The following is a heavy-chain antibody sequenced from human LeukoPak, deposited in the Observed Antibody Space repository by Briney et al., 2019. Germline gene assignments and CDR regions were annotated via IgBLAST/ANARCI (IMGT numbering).Heavy chain of an antibody. V-gene: IGHV3-23*01. J-gene: IGHJ3*02. CDR2: ISGDGGTT. D-gene: IGHD5-18*01. CDR1: GFTFSSYA. Sequence: GGSLRLSCAASGFTFSSYAMSWVRQAPGKGLEWVSLISGDGGTTYYAISVRGRFTISRDNSENTLYLQMNGLRAEDTAVYYCARDPKGGYSYGWGAFDIWGQGTMVTVSS. CDR3: ARDPKGGYSYGWGAFDI.